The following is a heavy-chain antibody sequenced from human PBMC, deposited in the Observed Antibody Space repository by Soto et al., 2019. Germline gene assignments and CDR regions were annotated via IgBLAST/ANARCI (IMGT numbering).Heavy chain of an antibody. D-gene: IGHD6-13*01. J-gene: IGHJ4*02. CDR3: ARVMYEQQLVLADY. CDR1: GGSFSGYY. CDR2: INHSGST. Sequence: SETLSLTCAVYGGSFSGYYWSWIRQPPGKGLEWIGEINHSGSTNYNPSLKSRVTISVDTSKNQFSLKLSSVTAADTAVYYCARVMYEQQLVLADYWGQGTLVTVSS. V-gene: IGHV4-34*01.